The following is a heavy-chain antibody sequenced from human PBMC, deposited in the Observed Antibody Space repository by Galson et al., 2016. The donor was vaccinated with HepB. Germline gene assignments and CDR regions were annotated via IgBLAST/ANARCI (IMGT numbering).Heavy chain of an antibody. CDR3: ARLYSASSGAWLLRFDS. Sequence: SETLSLTCTVSGGSISGSSDYWGWIRQPPGKGLEWIGRIYYSGSTYYTPSLKSRVTISVETSKKQFSLKLNSVTAADTAVYYCARLYSASSGAWLLRFDSWGQGTLVTVSS. V-gene: IGHV4-39*01. CDR2: IYYSGST. D-gene: IGHD3-22*01. CDR1: GGSISGSSDY. J-gene: IGHJ4*02.